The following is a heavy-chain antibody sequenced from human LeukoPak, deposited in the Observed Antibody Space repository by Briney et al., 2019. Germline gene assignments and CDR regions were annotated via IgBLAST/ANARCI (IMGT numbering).Heavy chain of an antibody. D-gene: IGHD5-18*01. CDR2: INAGNGNT. V-gene: IGHV1-3*01. CDR1: GYTFTSYA. CDR3: ARGRVRYSYGPGVWFDP. J-gene: IGHJ5*02. Sequence: GASVKVSCKASGYTFTSYAMHWVRQAPGQRLEWMGWINAGNGNTKYSQKFQGRVTITRDTSASTVYMELSSLRSEDTAVYYCARGRVRYSYGPGVWFDPWGQGTLVTVSS.